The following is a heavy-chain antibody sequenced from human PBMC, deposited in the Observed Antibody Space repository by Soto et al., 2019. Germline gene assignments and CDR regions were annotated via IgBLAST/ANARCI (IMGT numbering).Heavy chain of an antibody. D-gene: IGHD7-27*01. CDR2: MNPNNGNT. CDR3: AKGPRNGGFDY. Sequence: QVQLVQSGAEVKKPGASVKISCKASGYTFTSDDFNWVRQATGQGREWMGWMNPNNGNTGYAQKFQGRVTMTRETSISTAYMELSSLTSEDTAVYYCAKGPRNGGFDYWGQGTLVTVSS. J-gene: IGHJ4*02. CDR1: GYTFTSDD. V-gene: IGHV1-8*01.